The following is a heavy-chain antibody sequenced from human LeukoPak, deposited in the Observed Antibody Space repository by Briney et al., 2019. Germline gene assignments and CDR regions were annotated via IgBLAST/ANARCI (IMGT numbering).Heavy chain of an antibody. Sequence: GRSLRLSCVASGFTFSNYGMNWVRQAPSRGLQWVAIMRSDGNNKYSSDSLKGRFTISRDDSKNTLYLHMTSLEIEDTAVYYCARANHYYFDSWGQGTLVTVSS. V-gene: IGHV3-33*01. CDR3: ARANHYYFDS. D-gene: IGHD1-14*01. J-gene: IGHJ4*02. CDR1: GFTFSNYG. CDR2: MRSDGNNK.